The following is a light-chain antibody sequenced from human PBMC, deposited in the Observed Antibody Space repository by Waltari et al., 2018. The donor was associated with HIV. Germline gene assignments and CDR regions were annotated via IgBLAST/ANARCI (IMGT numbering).Light chain of an antibody. CDR3: LQYDNLPYS. Sequence: DIQMTQSPSSLSASAGDRVTITCQASEDIAKNLNWFQQKPGNAPKLLIYASSNLETGVPWRFSGGGSGTDYTFVIDSLQPEDIATYCCLQYDNLPYSFGQGTTLEIK. CDR1: EDIAKN. CDR2: ASS. J-gene: IGKJ2*03. V-gene: IGKV1-33*01.